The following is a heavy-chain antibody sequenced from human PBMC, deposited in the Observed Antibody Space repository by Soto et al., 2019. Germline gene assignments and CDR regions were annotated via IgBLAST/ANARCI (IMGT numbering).Heavy chain of an antibody. V-gene: IGHV1-46*01. CDR1: GYTFTRYY. J-gene: IGHJ6*02. Sequence: ASVKVSCKASGYTFTRYYMHWVRQAPGQGLEWMGMINPSGGSTNYAQKFQGRVTITADESTSTAYVELSSLRSEDTAVYYCARDGVLVPAADYYYYGMDVWGQGTTVTVSS. D-gene: IGHD2-2*01. CDR2: INPSGGST. CDR3: ARDGVLVPAADYYYYGMDV.